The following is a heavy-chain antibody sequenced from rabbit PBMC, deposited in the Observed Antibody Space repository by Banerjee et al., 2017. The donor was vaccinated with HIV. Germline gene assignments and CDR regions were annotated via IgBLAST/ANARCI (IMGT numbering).Heavy chain of an antibody. D-gene: IGHD4-2*01. J-gene: IGHJ4*01. V-gene: IGHV1S45*01. CDR3: ARGSAYAGAGYAL. CDR1: GLAFSSSYW. Sequence: QEQLVESGGDLVKPGASLTLTCTASGLAFSSSYWMSWVRQAPGKGLEWIACIDISSGTTYYATWAKGRFTISKTSSTTVALQMTSLTAADTATCFCARGSAYAGAGYALWGPGTLVTVS. CDR2: IDISSGTT.